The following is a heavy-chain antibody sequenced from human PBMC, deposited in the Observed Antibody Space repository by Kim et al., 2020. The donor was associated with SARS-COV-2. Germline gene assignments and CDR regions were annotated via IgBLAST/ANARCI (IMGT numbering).Heavy chain of an antibody. CDR1: GDSVSSNSAA. V-gene: IGHV6-1*01. CDR2: TYYRSKWYN. Sequence: SQTLSLTCAISGDSVSSNSAAWNWIRQSPSRGLEWLGRTYYRSKWYNDYAVSVKSRITINPDTSNNQFSLQLNSVTPEDTAVYYCARDHLGYCSSTSGYYYYSSGSDGGVSCFDYWGQGTLVTGSS. D-gene: IGHD2-2*01. CDR3: ARDHLGYCSSTSGYYYYSSGSDGGVSCFDY. J-gene: IGHJ4*02.